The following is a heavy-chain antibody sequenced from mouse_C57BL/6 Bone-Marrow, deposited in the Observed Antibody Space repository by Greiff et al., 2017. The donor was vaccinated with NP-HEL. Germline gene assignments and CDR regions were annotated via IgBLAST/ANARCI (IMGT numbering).Heavy chain of an antibody. D-gene: IGHD2-4*01. V-gene: IGHV2-5*01. J-gene: IGHJ3*01. CDR3: AKSYYDYDGGFAY. CDR1: GFSLTSYG. CDR2: IWRGGST. Sequence: VKLQESGPGLVQPSPSLSITCTVSGFSLTSYGVHWVRQSPGKGLEWLGVIWRGGSTDYNAAFMSRLSITKDNSKSQVFFKMNSLQADDTAIYYCAKSYYDYDGGFAYWGQGTLVTVSA.